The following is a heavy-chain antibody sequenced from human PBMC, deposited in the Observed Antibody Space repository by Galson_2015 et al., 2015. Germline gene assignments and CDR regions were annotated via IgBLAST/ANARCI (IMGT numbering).Heavy chain of an antibody. CDR2: LSYDGSNK. D-gene: IGHD2-15*01. CDR3: AREPYCSGGSCYGFDY. V-gene: IGHV3-30*03. J-gene: IGHJ4*02. Sequence: SLRLSCAASGFTFSNYGMHWVRQAPGKGLEWVAVLSYDGSNKYYADSVKGRFTISRDNAKNSLYLQMNSLRDEDTAVYYCAREPYCSGGSCYGFDYWGQGTLVTVSS. CDR1: GFTFSNYG.